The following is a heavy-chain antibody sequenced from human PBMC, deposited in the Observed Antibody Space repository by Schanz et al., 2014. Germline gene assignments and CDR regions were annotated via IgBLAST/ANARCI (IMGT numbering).Heavy chain of an antibody. CDR3: STTPNFYASGTYSWFDP. J-gene: IGHJ5*02. D-gene: IGHD3-10*01. V-gene: IGHV3-15*01. CDR2: IKSRSDGGTT. CDR1: GFIFDDYG. Sequence: EVLLLESGGRVERPGGSLRLSCAASGFIFDDYGMSWVRQGPGNRLEWVGRIKSRSDGGTTDYAAPVKGRFIISRDDSRNTLYLQMSGLKTEDTAVYYCSTTPNFYASGTYSWFDPWGQGTRVTVSS.